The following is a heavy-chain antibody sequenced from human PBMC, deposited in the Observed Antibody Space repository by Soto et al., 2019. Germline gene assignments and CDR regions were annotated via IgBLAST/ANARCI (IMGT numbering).Heavy chain of an antibody. D-gene: IGHD3-10*01. CDR2: IYYSGST. V-gene: IGHV4-30-4*01. CDR1: GDSLDSGDYY. Sequence: QVQLQESGPGLVKPSQTLSLTCTVSGDSLDSGDYYWTWIHQPPGKGLEWIGYIYYSGSTSYNPSLKSRVIISIDTSKNQFSLKLNSVTAADTAVYYCVRDEGSELGDYGMDVWGQGTTVTVSS. J-gene: IGHJ6*02. CDR3: VRDEGSELGDYGMDV.